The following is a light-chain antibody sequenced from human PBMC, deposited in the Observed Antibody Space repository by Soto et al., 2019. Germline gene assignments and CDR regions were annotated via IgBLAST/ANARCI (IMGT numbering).Light chain of an antibody. CDR3: QQYNNWPYA. CDR2: GAS. V-gene: IGKV3-15*01. CDR1: QGVSSN. Sequence: EIVMTQSPATLSVSPGERVTLSCRASQGVSSNLAWYQQKPGQVPRLLIYGASTRATGIPARFSGSGSGTEFTLTISSLQSADFAVYYWQQYNNWPYAFGQGTKLEIK. J-gene: IGKJ2*01.